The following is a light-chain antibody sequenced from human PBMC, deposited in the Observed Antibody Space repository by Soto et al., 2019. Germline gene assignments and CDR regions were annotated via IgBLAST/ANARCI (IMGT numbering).Light chain of an antibody. Sequence: SYELTQPLSVSVALGQTARIPCGGNNIGNKNVHWYQQKPGQAPMLVIYRDSNRPSGIPERISGSNSGNTATLTISRAQVGDEADYYCQVWDSSSEVFGGGTKVTVL. CDR2: RDS. J-gene: IGLJ3*02. V-gene: IGLV3-9*01. CDR3: QVWDSSSEV. CDR1: NIGNKN.